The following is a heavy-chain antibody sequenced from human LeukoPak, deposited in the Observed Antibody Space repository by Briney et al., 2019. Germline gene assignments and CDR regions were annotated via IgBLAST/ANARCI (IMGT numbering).Heavy chain of an antibody. Sequence: GASVKVSCKASGYTFTSYYMHWVRQAPGQGLEWMGIINPSGGSTGYAQKFQGRATMTRDTSTSTVYMELSSLRSEDTAVYYCARGGYDSSGYYSKSAYFDYWGQGTLVTVSS. CDR3: ARGGYDSSGYYSKSAYFDY. CDR2: INPSGGST. CDR1: GYTFTSYY. D-gene: IGHD3-22*01. V-gene: IGHV1-46*01. J-gene: IGHJ4*02.